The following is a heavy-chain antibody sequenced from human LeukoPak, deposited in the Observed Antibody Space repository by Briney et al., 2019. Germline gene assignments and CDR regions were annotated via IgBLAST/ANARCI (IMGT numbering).Heavy chain of an antibody. D-gene: IGHD5-18*01. V-gene: IGHV7-4-1*02. Sequence: ASVKVSCKASGYTFTSYAMNWVRQAPGQGLEGMGWINTNTGNPTYAQGFTGRFVFSLDTSVSTAYLQISSLKAEDTAVYYCARDGGDTAMVIVEYFDYWGQGTLVTVSS. CDR3: ARDGGDTAMVIVEYFDY. CDR1: GYTFTSYA. CDR2: INTNTGNP. J-gene: IGHJ4*02.